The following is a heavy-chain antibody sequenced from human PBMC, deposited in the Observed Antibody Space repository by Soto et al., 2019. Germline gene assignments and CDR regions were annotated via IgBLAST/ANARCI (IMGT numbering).Heavy chain of an antibody. V-gene: IGHV4-59*01. CDR3: AGMVRGVTYYYYYGMDV. CDR1: GGSISSYY. CDR2: IYYSGST. Sequence: TLSLTCTVSGGSISSYYWSWIRQPPGKGLEWIGYIYYSGSTNYNPSLKSRVTISVDTSKNQFSLKLSSVTAADTAVYYCAGMVRGVTYYYYYGMDVWGQGTTVTVSS. D-gene: IGHD3-10*01. J-gene: IGHJ6*02.